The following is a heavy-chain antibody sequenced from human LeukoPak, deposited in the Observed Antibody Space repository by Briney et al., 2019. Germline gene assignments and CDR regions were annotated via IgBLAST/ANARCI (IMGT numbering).Heavy chain of an antibody. CDR3: ARARDGYNPYYFDY. J-gene: IGHJ4*02. V-gene: IGHV3-30*04. D-gene: IGHD5-24*01. CDR2: ISYDGSNK. CDR1: GFTFSSYA. Sequence: GRSLRLSCAASGFTFSSYAMHRVRQAPGKGLEWVAVISYDGSNKYYADSVKGRFTISRDNSKNTLYLQMNSLRAEDTAVYYCARARDGYNPYYFDYWGQGTLVTVSS.